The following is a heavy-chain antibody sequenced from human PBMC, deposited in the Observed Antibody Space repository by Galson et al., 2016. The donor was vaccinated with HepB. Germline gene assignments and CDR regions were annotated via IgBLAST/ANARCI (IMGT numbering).Heavy chain of an antibody. J-gene: IGHJ4*02. CDR1: GFTFTRHA. CDR3: STPKSHYDVLTANLY. D-gene: IGHD3-9*01. V-gene: IGHV3-23*01. Sequence: SLRLSCAASGFTFTRHAMTWVRQAPGRGLEWVAHISKGGGSTYYSDSVKGRLTISRDNSKNTVYLQMNSLRAEDTATYYCSTPKSHYDVLTANLYWGQGTLVTVSS. CDR2: ISKGGGST.